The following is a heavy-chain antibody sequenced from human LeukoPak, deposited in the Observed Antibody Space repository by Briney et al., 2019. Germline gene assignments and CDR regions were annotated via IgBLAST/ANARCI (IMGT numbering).Heavy chain of an antibody. CDR3: ARDENSYGRTPSFDY. CDR1: GFTFSSYA. J-gene: IGHJ4*02. CDR2: ISYDGSNK. V-gene: IGHV3-30*04. D-gene: IGHD5-18*01. Sequence: PGGSLRLSCAASGFTFSSYAMHWVRQAPGKGLEWVAVISYDGSNKYYADSVKGRFTISRDNSKNTLYLQMNSQRAEDTAEYYCARDENSYGRTPSFDYWGQGTLVTVSS.